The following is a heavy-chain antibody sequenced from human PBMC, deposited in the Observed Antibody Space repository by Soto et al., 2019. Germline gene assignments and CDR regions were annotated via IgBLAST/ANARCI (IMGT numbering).Heavy chain of an antibody. CDR1: GDSFSKYT. CDR2: FITRLGTT. Sequence: QVQLVQSGAEVKKPGSSVRVSCKTSGDSFSKYTVNWVRQAPRQGLEWMGGFITRLGTTNFAPTLQGRVTITADQSMDTVYMELSSLRSEDTALDYCVRGRGMDTSGRAPRDSWGQGTLVTVSS. V-gene: IGHV1-69*01. CDR3: VRGRGMDTSGRAPRDS. J-gene: IGHJ4*02. D-gene: IGHD6-19*01.